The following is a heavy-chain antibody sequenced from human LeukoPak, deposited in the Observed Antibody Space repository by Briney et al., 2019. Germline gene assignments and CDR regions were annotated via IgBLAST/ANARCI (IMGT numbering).Heavy chain of an antibody. CDR2: ISGSGGST. D-gene: IGHD3-10*01. V-gene: IGHV3-23*01. J-gene: IGHJ4*02. Sequence: PGGSLRLSCAASGFTFSSYAMSWVRQAPGKGLEWVSAISGSGGSTYYADSVKGRFTISRDNSKNTLYLQMNSLRAEDTAVYYCAKWLGGFGELLIPLFDYWGQGTLVTVSS. CDR1: GFTFSSYA. CDR3: AKWLGGFGELLIPLFDY.